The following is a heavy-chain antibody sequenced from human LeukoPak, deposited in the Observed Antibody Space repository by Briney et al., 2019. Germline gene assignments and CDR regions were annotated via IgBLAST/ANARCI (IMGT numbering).Heavy chain of an antibody. CDR2: INHSGNT. CDR1: SGSLSGYY. V-gene: IGHV4-34*01. Sequence: PSETLSLTCAVYSGSLSGYYWTWIRQPPGKGLEWIGEINHSGNTQYSPSLKNRAIISEDNSKNQFYLKLTSVTAADTAVYFCARVGTDKHLLLAKRWFDPWGQGTLVTVSS. CDR3: ARVGTDKHLLLAKRWFDP. D-gene: IGHD3-3*02. J-gene: IGHJ5*02.